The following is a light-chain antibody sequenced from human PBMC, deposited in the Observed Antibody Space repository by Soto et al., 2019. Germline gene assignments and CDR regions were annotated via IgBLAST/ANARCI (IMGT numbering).Light chain of an antibody. Sequence: EIVLTQSPGTLSLSPGERATLSCRASQSVSSSYLAWYQQKPRQAPRLLFYATSSRPAGIADRFSGSGSGTDFTLTISRLEPEDFAVYYCQQYDSSPLTFGGGTKVEIK. CDR3: QQYDSSPLT. CDR2: ATS. V-gene: IGKV3-20*01. CDR1: QSVSSSY. J-gene: IGKJ4*01.